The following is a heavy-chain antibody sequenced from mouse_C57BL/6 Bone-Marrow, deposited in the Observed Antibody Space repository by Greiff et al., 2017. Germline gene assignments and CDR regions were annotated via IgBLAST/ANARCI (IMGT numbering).Heavy chain of an antibody. Sequence: QVQLQQPGAELVMPGASVKLSCKASGYTFTSYWMHWVKQRPGQGLEWIGEIDPSDSYTTYNQKFKGKSTLTVDKSSSTAYMQLSSLTSEDSAVYYCARRSYDGYYWGQGTTLTVSS. J-gene: IGHJ2*01. CDR1: GYTFTSYW. D-gene: IGHD2-3*01. CDR2: IDPSDSYT. CDR3: ARRSYDGYY. V-gene: IGHV1-69*01.